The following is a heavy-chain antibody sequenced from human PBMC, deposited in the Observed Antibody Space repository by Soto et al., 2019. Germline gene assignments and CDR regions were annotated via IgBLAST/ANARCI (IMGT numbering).Heavy chain of an antibody. CDR3: ARVREALYWFDP. V-gene: IGHV4-31*03. Sequence: SETLSLTCTFSGGSISSDGYYWSWVRQLPGKGLEWIGYIYYSGNTYYNPSLKSRVTISVDTSKNQFSLKLTSVTAADTAIYYCARVREALYWFDPWGQGSLVTVSS. CDR2: IYYSGNT. CDR1: GGSISSDGYY. J-gene: IGHJ5*02. D-gene: IGHD1-26*01.